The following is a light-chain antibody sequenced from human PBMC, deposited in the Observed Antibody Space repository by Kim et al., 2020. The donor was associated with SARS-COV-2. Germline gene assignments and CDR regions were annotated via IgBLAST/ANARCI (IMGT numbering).Light chain of an antibody. Sequence: SSELTQDHAVSVALGQTVRITCQGDSLRSYYASWYQQKPGQAPVLVIYGKNNRPSGIPDRFSGSSSGNTASLTITGAQAEDEADYYCNSRDSSGNVVFGG. CDR3: NSRDSSGNVV. CDR1: SLRSYY. J-gene: IGLJ2*01. CDR2: GKN. V-gene: IGLV3-19*01.